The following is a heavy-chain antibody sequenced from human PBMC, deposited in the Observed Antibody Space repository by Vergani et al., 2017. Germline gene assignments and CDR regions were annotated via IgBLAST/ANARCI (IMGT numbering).Heavy chain of an antibody. J-gene: IGHJ6*03. CDR3: ARAQXVAEVRGVNQDYYDYMDV. V-gene: IGHV1-2*04. CDR1: GYTFTGYY. D-gene: IGHD3-10*01. CDR2: INPNSGGK. Sequence: QVQLVQSGAEVKKPGASVKVSCKASGYTFTGYYMHWVRQAPGQGLEWMGWINPNSGGKNYAQKFQGWVTMTRDTSISPAYMELSRLRSDDTAVYYCARAQXVAEVRGVNQDYYDYMDVWGKGTTVTVSS.